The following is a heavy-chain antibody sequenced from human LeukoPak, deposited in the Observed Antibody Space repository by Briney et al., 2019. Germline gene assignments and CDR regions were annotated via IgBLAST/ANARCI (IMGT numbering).Heavy chain of an antibody. J-gene: IGHJ6*03. V-gene: IGHV4-59*11. CDR2: IYYSGST. Sequence: SETLSLTCTVSGGSISSHYWCWIRQPPGKGLEWIGYIYYSGSTNYNPSLKSRVTISVGTSKNQFSLKLSSVTAADTAVYYCARGGSSNWYYYYYYMDVWGKGTTVTVSS. CDR3: ARGGSSNWYYYYYYMDV. CDR1: GGSISSHY. D-gene: IGHD6-13*01.